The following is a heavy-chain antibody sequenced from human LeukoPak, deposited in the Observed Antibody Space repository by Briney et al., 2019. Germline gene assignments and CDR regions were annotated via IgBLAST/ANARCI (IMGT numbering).Heavy chain of an antibody. CDR3: AKPPTWLQLVPY. Sequence: GGSLSLSCAASGFTFSSYAMSWVRQAPGKGLEWVSAISGSGGSTYYADSVKGRFTISRDNSKNTLYLQMNSLRAEDTAVYYCAKPPTWLQLVPYWGQGTMDTVSS. D-gene: IGHD6-13*01. CDR2: ISGSGGST. J-gene: IGHJ4*02. CDR1: GFTFSSYA. V-gene: IGHV3-23*01.